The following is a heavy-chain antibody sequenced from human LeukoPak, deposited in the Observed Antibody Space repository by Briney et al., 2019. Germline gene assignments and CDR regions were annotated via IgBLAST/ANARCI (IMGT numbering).Heavy chain of an antibody. CDR3: ARDSLYDFWSGYFPQGMDV. Sequence: PSETLSLTCTVSGGSISSGSYYWSWIRQPAGKGLEWIVRIYTSGSTNDNPSVKSRVTISVNTTKNQFSLKLSSVPAADTAVYYCARDSLYDFWSGYFPQGMDVWGQGTTVTVSS. V-gene: IGHV4-61*02. CDR2: IYTSGST. CDR1: GGSISSGSYY. J-gene: IGHJ6*02. D-gene: IGHD3-3*01.